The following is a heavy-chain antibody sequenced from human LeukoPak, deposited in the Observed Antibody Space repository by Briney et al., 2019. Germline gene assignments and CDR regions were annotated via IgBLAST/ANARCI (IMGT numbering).Heavy chain of an antibody. CDR3: ARVFGVVPAAIDY. Sequence: SETLSLSCTVSGGSISSGGYYWSWLRQHPGKGLEWIGYIYYSGSTYYNPSLKSRVTISVDTSKNQFSLKLSSVTAADTAVYYCARVFGVVPAAIDYWGQGTLVTVSS. CDR2: IYYSGST. D-gene: IGHD2-2*01. V-gene: IGHV4-31*03. J-gene: IGHJ4*02. CDR1: GGSISSGGYY.